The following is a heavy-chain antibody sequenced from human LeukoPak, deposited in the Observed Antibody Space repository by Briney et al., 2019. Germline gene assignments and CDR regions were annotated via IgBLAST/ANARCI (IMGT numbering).Heavy chain of an antibody. Sequence: GGSLRLSCAASGFTFSSYSMNWVRQAPGKGLEWVSSISSSSSYIYYADSVKGRFTISRDNAKNSLYLQINSLRAEDTAVYYCARDSVVSSAYYYYMDVWGKGTTVTVSS. D-gene: IGHD2-21*01. CDR3: ARDSVVSSAYYYYMDV. V-gene: IGHV3-21*01. J-gene: IGHJ6*03. CDR1: GFTFSSYS. CDR2: ISSSSSYI.